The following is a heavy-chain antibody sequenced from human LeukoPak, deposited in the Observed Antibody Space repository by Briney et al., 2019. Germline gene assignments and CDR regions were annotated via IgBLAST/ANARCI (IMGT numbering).Heavy chain of an antibody. CDR1: GFIFSTYG. CDR2: MRSDGSDK. CDR3: AKHDSSSYF. V-gene: IGHV3-30*02. Sequence: GGSLRLSCAASGFIFSTYGIHWVRQAPGKGLEWVAFMRSDGSDKYYADSVKGRFTISGDNSKNTLYLQMNSLRAEDTAVYYCAKHDSSSYFWGQGALVTVSS. D-gene: IGHD3-22*01. J-gene: IGHJ4*02.